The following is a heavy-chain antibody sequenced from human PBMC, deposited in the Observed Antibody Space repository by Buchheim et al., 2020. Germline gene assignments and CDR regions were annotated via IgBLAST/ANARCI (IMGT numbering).Heavy chain of an antibody. CDR2: ISSSGSTI. D-gene: IGHD3-22*01. CDR3: AATYYYDSSGYYSLGHLDY. CDR1: GFTFSSYE. V-gene: IGHV3-48*03. J-gene: IGHJ4*02. Sequence: EVQLVESGGGLVQPGGSLRLSCAASGFTFSSYEMNWVRQAPGKGLEWVSYISSSGSTIYYADSVKGRFTISRANAKNSLYLQMNSLRAEDTAVYYCAATYYYDSSGYYSLGHLDYWGQGTL.